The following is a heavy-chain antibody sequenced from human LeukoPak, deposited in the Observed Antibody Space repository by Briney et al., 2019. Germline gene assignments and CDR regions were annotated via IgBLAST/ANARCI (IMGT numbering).Heavy chain of an antibody. Sequence: PSETLSLTCAVYGGSFSGYYWSWIRQPPGKGLEWIGEINHSGSTNYNPSLNSRVTISVDTSKNQFSLKLSSVTAADTAVYYCARGLSNWFDPWGQGTLVTVSS. CDR2: INHSGST. CDR1: GGSFSGYY. CDR3: ARGLSNWFDP. V-gene: IGHV4-34*01. J-gene: IGHJ5*02.